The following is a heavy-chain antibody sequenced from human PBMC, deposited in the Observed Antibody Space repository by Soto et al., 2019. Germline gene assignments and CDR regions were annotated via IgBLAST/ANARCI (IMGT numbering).Heavy chain of an antibody. Sequence: ASVKVSCKASGYTFTSYAMHWMRQAPGQRLEWMGWINTGNGNTKYSQKFQGRVTITRDTSASTAYMELSSLRSEDTAVYYCARERRYYDSSGSYYYYYGMDVWGQGTTVTVSS. D-gene: IGHD3-22*01. J-gene: IGHJ6*02. CDR2: INTGNGNT. CDR1: GYTFTSYA. V-gene: IGHV1-3*04. CDR3: ARERRYYDSSGSYYYYYGMDV.